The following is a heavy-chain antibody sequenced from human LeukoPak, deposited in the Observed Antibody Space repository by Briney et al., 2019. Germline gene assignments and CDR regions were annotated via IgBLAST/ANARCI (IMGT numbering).Heavy chain of an antibody. V-gene: IGHV4-59*12. D-gene: IGHD3-10*01. CDR1: GGSISSYY. Sequence: SETLSLTCTVSGGSISSYYWSWIRQPPGKGLEWIGYIYYSGSTNYNPSLKSRVTISVDTSKNQFSLKLSSVTAADTAVYYCAANSFDYYGSGSYSVDYWGQGTLVSVSS. CDR3: AANSFDYYGSGSYSVDY. J-gene: IGHJ4*02. CDR2: IYYSGST.